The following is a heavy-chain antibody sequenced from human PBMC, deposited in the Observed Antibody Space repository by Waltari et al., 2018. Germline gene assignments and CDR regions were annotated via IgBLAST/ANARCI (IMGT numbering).Heavy chain of an antibody. V-gene: IGHV4-4*07. CDR3: ARDPSSSSYYYYMDV. Sequence: QVQLQESGPGLVKPSETLSLTCTVSGGSISSYYWSWIRQPAGKGLEWIGRIYTRRSTNYNPSLKSRVTMSVDTSKNQFSLKLSSVTAADTAVYYCARDPSSSSYYYYMDVWGKGTTVTVSS. CDR2: IYTRRST. CDR1: GGSISSYY. J-gene: IGHJ6*03. D-gene: IGHD6-6*01.